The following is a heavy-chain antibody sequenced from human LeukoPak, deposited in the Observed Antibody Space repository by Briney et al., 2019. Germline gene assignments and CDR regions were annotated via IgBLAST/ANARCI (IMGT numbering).Heavy chain of an antibody. CDR1: GFTFDDYA. Sequence: PGGSLRLSCAASGFTFDDYAMHCVRQAPGKGLEWVSGISWNSGSIGYADSVKGRFTISRDNAKNSLYLQMNSLRAEDTALYYCAKTIAVADPGGFDYWGQGTLVTVSS. D-gene: IGHD6-19*01. CDR2: ISWNSGSI. V-gene: IGHV3-9*01. CDR3: AKTIAVADPGGFDY. J-gene: IGHJ4*02.